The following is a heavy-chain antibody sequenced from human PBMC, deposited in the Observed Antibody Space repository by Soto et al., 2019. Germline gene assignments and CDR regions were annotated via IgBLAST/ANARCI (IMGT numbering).Heavy chain of an antibody. V-gene: IGHV1-69*01. D-gene: IGHD3-10*01. CDR1: GGTFSSYA. CDR3: AQTCMPFGEFYL. J-gene: IGHJ5*02. Sequence: QVQLVQSGAEVKKPGSSVKVSCKASGGTFSSYAISWVRQAPGQGLEWMGGIIPIFGTANYAQKFQGRVTVTAEQTPSKADKELRRPGTGETAVDFCAQTCMPFGEFYLLGQGTLVTVSS. CDR2: IIPIFGTA.